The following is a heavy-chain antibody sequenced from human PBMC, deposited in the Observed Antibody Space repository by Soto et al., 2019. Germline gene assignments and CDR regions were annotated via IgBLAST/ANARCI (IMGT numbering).Heavy chain of an antibody. CDR2: IYSSGRT. Sequence: SETLSLTCTVSGGSIGNSYWSWIRQSPEKGLEWIGSIYSSGRTNYNPSLNSRVTISVDTSKTQFSLKLSSLSAADTAVYYCASSDLGLGLFVYWGQGILVTVSS. J-gene: IGHJ4*02. CDR1: GGSIGNSY. V-gene: IGHV4-59*08. CDR3: ASSDLGLGLFVY.